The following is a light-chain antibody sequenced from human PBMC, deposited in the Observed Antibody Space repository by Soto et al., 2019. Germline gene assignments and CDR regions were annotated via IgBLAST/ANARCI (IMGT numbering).Light chain of an antibody. V-gene: IGKV2-28*01. Sequence: DIVMTQSPLSLPVTPGEPASISCRSSQSLLHSNGYNCLDWYLQKPGQSPQLLIYLGSNRASGVPDRFSGSGSCTDFTLKISRVEAEDVGVYYCMQALQTPITFGGGTKVEIK. CDR3: MQALQTPIT. CDR1: QSLLHSNGYNC. J-gene: IGKJ4*01. CDR2: LGS.